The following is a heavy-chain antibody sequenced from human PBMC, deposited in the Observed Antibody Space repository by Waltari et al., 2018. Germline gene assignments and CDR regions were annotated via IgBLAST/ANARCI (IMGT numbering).Heavy chain of an antibody. CDR3: ARDDYRNWFDP. V-gene: IGHV4-38-2*02. CDR1: GYSISSGYY. Sequence: QVQLQESGPGLVKPSETLSLTCAVSGYSISSGYYWGWIRPPPGKGLEWIGSIYHSGSTYYNPSLKSRVTISVDTSKNQFSLKLSSVTAADTAVYYCARDDYRNWFDPWGQGTLVTVSS. D-gene: IGHD4-17*01. CDR2: IYHSGST. J-gene: IGHJ5*02.